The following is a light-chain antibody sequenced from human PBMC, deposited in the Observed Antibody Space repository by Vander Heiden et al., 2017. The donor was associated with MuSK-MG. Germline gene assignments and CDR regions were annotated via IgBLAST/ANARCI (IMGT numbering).Light chain of an antibody. Sequence: DFQLTQLPSTLSASPGDRLTITCRASQSISQWLAWYQQKPRKAPKLLIYKESNLQSGVQSRFSGSGFGTEFTLTISSMQPNDFAAYYCKQYDSYLYTFGQGTKLEIK. CDR3: KQYDSYLYT. V-gene: IGKV1-5*03. CDR1: QSISQW. CDR2: KES. J-gene: IGKJ2*01.